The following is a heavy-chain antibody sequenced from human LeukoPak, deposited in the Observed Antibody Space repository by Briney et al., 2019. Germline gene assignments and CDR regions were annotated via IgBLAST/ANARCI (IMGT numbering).Heavy chain of an antibody. CDR1: GGSISNSSYY. Sequence: PSETLSLTCIVSGGSISNSSYYRGWIRQPPGKGLEWIGSIYYSGSAYYNPSLKSRVTISVDTSKNQFSLKLTSVTAADTAVYYCARHWVVTPNYWGQGTLVTVSS. D-gene: IGHD4-23*01. CDR2: IYYSGSA. J-gene: IGHJ4*02. V-gene: IGHV4-39*01. CDR3: ARHWVVTPNY.